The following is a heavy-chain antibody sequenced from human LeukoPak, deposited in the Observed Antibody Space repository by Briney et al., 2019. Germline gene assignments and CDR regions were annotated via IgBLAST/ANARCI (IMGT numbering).Heavy chain of an antibody. CDR3: AKDEWELTTPNYFDY. CDR1: GFTFSSYA. V-gene: IGHV3-23*01. CDR2: ISGSGGST. J-gene: IGHJ4*02. D-gene: IGHD1-26*01. Sequence: PGGFLRLSCAASGFTFSSYAMSWVRQAPGKGLEWVSAISGSGGSTYYADSVKGRFTISRDNSKNTLYLQMNSLRAEDTAVYYCAKDEWELTTPNYFDYWGQGTLVTVSS.